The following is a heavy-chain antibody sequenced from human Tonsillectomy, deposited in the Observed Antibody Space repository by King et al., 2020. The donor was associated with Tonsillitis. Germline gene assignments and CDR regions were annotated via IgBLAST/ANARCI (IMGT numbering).Heavy chain of an antibody. J-gene: IGHJ3*02. V-gene: IGHV3-13*01. CDR2: IGXAGXT. CDR3: ARXGVXXXXTFDI. Sequence: VQLVESGGGLVQPGGSLRLSCAASGXTFSSYDMHWVRQATGKGLEWVSAIGXAGXTYYPGSXKGRFTISRENAKNSLYLQMNSLRAGDTAVYYCARXGVXXXXTFDIXGXGTMVTXSS. CDR1: GXTFSSYD.